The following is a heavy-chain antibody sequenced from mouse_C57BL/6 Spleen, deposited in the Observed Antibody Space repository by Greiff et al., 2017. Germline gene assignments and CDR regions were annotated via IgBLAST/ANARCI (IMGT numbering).Heavy chain of an antibody. CDR3: ARWDGYLFDY. J-gene: IGHJ2*01. D-gene: IGHD2-3*01. CDR1: GYTFTSYW. V-gene: IGHV1-50*01. CDR2: IDPSDSYP. Sequence: QVQLKQPGAELVKPGASVKLSCKASGYTFTSYWMQWVKQRPGQGLAWIGEIDPSDSYPNYNQKFKGKATLTLDTSSSTAYMQLSSLTSEDSAVYYCARWDGYLFDYWGQGTTLTVSS.